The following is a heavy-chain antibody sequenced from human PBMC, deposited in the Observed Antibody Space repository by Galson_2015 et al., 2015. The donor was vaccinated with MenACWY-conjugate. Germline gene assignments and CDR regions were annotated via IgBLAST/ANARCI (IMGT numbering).Heavy chain of an antibody. CDR3: AREPSMVRGVMNY. J-gene: IGHJ4*02. Sequence: SLRLSCATSGFNFGTYNMNWVRQAPGKGLEWVSSISTSSHRYYADSVKGRFTISRDNAKKSVYLQMNSLRAEDTAVYYCAREPSMVRGVMNYWGQGTLVTVSS. CDR1: GFNFGTYN. V-gene: IGHV3-21*03. CDR2: ISTSSHR. D-gene: IGHD3-10*01.